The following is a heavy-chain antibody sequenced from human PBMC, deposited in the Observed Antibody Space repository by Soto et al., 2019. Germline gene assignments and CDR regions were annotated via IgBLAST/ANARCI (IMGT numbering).Heavy chain of an antibody. V-gene: IGHV3-23*01. D-gene: IGHD3-16*01. J-gene: IGHJ4*02. CDR1: GFTFNNYA. CDR3: AKGQVITTSHYDFDY. CDR2: ISVNGGAT. Sequence: DVQLLESGGGLVQPGGSLRLSCAASGFTFNNYAMNWVRQAPGTGLEWVSTISVNGGATYYAGSVKGRFTISRDNSKNTLYLQMNSLRAEDTALYYCAKGQVITTSHYDFDYWGQGTLVTVSS.